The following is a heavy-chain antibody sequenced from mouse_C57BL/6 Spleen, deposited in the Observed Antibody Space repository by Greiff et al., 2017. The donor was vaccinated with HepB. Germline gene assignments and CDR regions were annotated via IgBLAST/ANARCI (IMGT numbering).Heavy chain of an antibody. CDR2: ISYSGST. Sequence: EVQLQQSGPGMVKPSQSLSLPCTVPGSSITSGYVWHWHRTVPGNILEWMGYISYSGSTNYNPSFNSRSSITHDTSKNHYFLKLNSVTTENTATYYGASSNDWACCAYWGQGTLVTVSA. D-gene: IGHD2-12*01. V-gene: IGHV3-1*01. CDR3: ASSNDWACCAY. J-gene: IGHJ3*01. CDR1: GSSITSGYV.